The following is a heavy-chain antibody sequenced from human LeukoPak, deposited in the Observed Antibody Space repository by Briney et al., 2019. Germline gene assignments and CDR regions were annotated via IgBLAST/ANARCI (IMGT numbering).Heavy chain of an antibody. CDR1: GFTFDDYT. CDR2: ISWDGGST. V-gene: IGHV3-43*01. Sequence: GGSLRLSCAASGFTFDDYTMHWVRQAPGKGLEGVSLISWDGGSTYYADSVKGRFTISRDNSKNSLYLQMNSLRTEDAALYYCATTGTTSGYWGQGTLVTVSS. J-gene: IGHJ4*02. D-gene: IGHD1-1*01. CDR3: ATTGTTSGY.